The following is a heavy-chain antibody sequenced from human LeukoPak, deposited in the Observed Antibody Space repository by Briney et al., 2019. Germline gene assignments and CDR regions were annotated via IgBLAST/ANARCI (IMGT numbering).Heavy chain of an antibody. V-gene: IGHV4-61*02. D-gene: IGHD2-15*01. CDR3: ARIAMVAATQWFDP. J-gene: IGHJ5*02. CDR1: GGSISSGSYY. CDR2: IYTSGST. Sequence: SETLSLTCTVSGGSISSGSYYRSWIRQPAGKGLEWIGRIYTSGSTNYNPSLKSRVTISVDTSKNQFSLKLSSVTAADTAVYYCARIAMVAATQWFDPWGQGTLVTVSS.